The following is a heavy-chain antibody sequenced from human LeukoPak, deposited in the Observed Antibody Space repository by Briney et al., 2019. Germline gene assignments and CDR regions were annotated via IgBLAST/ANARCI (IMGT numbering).Heavy chain of an antibody. V-gene: IGHV4-39*01. Sequence: TSETLTLTCTVSGASINIYTYYWGWIRQPPGKGLEWIGSVSYSGSPYYNPSLKSRVTISVDTSKNQFSLKLSSVTAADTAVYYCARHSSYDILTGYLEGWFDPWAREPWSPSPQ. CDR1: GASINIYTYY. J-gene: IGHJ5*02. CDR3: ARHSSYDILTGYLEGWFDP. D-gene: IGHD3-9*01. CDR2: VSYSGSP.